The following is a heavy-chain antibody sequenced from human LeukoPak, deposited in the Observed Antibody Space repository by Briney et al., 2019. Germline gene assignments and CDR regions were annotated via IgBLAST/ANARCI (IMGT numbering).Heavy chain of an antibody. CDR2: IHYDGSNN. Sequence: GESLRLSCAASGFTFSSYAMHWVRQAPGKGLEWVAFIHYDGSNNYYADSVKGRFTISRDNSKNTLYLQMNTLRADDTAVYYCAKDHGSSDWYYFDYWGQGTLVTVSS. J-gene: IGHJ4*02. CDR3: AKDHGSSDWYYFDY. V-gene: IGHV3-30*02. D-gene: IGHD6-13*01. CDR1: GFTFSSYA.